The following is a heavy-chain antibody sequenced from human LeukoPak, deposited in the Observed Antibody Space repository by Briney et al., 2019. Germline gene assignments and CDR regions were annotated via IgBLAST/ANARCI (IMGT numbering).Heavy chain of an antibody. Sequence: PPETLSLTCTVSGASITSHYWSWIRRPPGKVLEWIGYASYTGTTNYNPSLKSRVTISVDTSKSQVSLKVSSVTAADTAVYYCARGRGSSSGWGHYFYSIDVWGQGTTVTVSS. D-gene: IGHD6-19*01. J-gene: IGHJ6*03. V-gene: IGHV4-59*11. CDR1: GASITSHY. CDR3: ARGRGSSSGWGHYFYSIDV. CDR2: ASYTGTT.